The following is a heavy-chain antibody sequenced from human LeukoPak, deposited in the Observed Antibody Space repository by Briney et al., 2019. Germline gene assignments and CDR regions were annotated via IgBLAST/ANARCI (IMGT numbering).Heavy chain of an antibody. CDR3: ARSDEVSGYPRNDAFDI. D-gene: IGHD3-22*01. CDR2: INAGNGNT. V-gene: IGHV1-3*01. CDR1: GYTFTSYA. Sequence: ASVKVSCKASGYTFTSYAMHWVRQAPGQRLEWMGWINAGNGNTKYSQKFQGRVTITADESTSTAYMELSSLRSEDTAVYYCARSDEVSGYPRNDAFDIWGQGTMVTTSS. J-gene: IGHJ3*02.